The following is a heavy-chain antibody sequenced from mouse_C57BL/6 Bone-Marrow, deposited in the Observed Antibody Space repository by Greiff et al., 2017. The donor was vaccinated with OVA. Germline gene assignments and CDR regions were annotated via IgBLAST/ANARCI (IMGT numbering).Heavy chain of an antibody. V-gene: IGHV5-17*01. CDR1: GFTFSDYG. CDR3: ATNYYGSSQG. D-gene: IGHD1-1*01. CDR2: ISSGSSTI. J-gene: IGHJ1*03. Sequence: EVMLVESGGGLVKPGGSLKLSCAASGFTFSDYGMHWVRQAPEKGLEWVAYISSGSSTIYYADTVKGRFTISRDNAKNTLFLQMTSLRSEDTAMYYCATNYYGSSQGWGTGTTVTVSS.